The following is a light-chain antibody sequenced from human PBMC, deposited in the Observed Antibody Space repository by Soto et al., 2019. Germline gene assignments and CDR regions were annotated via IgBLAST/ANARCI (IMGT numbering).Light chain of an antibody. J-gene: IGKJ1*01. Sequence: HMTQSPSSVSASVGDRVTITCRASQGISTWLAWYQQKPGTAPKLLIYDASSLESGVPSRFSGSGSGTEFTLTISSLQPDDYATYYCQQYSSYSRTFGQGTKV. CDR1: QGISTW. CDR2: DAS. CDR3: QQYSSYSRT. V-gene: IGKV1-5*01.